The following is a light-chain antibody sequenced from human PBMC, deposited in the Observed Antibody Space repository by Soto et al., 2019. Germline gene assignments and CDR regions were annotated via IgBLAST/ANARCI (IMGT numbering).Light chain of an antibody. CDR3: AAWDDSLNGVV. V-gene: IGLV1-36*01. CDR1: SSNIGNNA. J-gene: IGLJ2*01. CDR2: YDD. Sequence: QSVLTQPPSVSEAPRQRVTISCSGSSSNIGNNAVNWYQQLPGQAPKIVIYYDDLLTSGVSDRFSGSKSGTSASLAISGLQSDDEADYYCAAWDDSLNGVVFGGGTKLTVL.